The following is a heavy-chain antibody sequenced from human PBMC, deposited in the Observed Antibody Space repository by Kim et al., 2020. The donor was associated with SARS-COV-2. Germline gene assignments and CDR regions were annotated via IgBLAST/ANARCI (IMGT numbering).Heavy chain of an antibody. CDR1: GYIFTYYW. CDR2: IDPSDSYV. V-gene: IGHV5-10-1*01. D-gene: IGHD1-1*01. J-gene: IGHJ6*02. Sequence: GESLKISCKPSGYIFTYYWITWVRQTPGQGLEWMGRIDPSDSYVYYTPPFQGRVTMSVDISTSTAYLQWNSLKTSDTATYFCATHSYGQLLAHYGMDVWG. CDR3: ATHSYGQLLAHYGMDV.